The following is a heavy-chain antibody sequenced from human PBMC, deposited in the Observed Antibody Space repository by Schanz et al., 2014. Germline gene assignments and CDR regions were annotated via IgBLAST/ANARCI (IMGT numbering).Heavy chain of an antibody. D-gene: IGHD1-26*01. CDR2: INTGSNYI. J-gene: IGHJ2*01. CDR3: ARNRGSGGQNWYFDL. CDR1: RFTVTNAW. V-gene: IGHV3-11*05. Sequence: AHLVESGGGLVKPGGSLTLSCAASRFTVTNAWMSWIRQAPGKGLEWISFINTGSNYINYADSVKGRFTISRHNTKNSLFLQLNSLRADDTAVYYCARNRGSGGQNWYFDLWGRGTLVTVSS.